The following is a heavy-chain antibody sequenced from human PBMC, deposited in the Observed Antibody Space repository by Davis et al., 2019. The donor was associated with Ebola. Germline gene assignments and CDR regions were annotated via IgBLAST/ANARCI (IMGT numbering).Heavy chain of an antibody. V-gene: IGHV3-7*03. Sequence: GESLKISCAASGFTFSNYGLSWVRQAPGKGLEWVANIYRDGSEKYYVDSVKGRFTVSRDNTKNSLYLQMNGLRVDDTAIYYCAKDTSNIWFDIWGQGTMVTVSS. CDR1: GFTFSNYG. J-gene: IGHJ3*02. D-gene: IGHD1-26*01. CDR2: IYRDGSEK. CDR3: AKDTSNIWFDI.